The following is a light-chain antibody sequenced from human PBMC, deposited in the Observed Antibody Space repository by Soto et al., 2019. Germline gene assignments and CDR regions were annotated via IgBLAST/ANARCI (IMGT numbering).Light chain of an antibody. CDR2: DAS. CDR3: QQYDNLIT. CDR1: QDISNY. Sequence: DLQMTQSPSSLSASLGDRITITCQASQDISNYLNWYQHKPGKAPKLLIYDASNLEAGVPARFSRSGYGTDFTFTITSLQPEDIATYYCQQYDNLITFGQGTRLEIK. J-gene: IGKJ5*01. V-gene: IGKV1-33*01.